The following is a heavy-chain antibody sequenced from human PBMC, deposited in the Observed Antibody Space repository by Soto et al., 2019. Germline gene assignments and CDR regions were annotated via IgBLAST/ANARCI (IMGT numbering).Heavy chain of an antibody. Sequence: GGSLRLSCAASGFTFSDYYMSWIRQAPGKGLEWVSYISSSSSYTNYADSVKGRFTISRDNAKNSLYLQMNSLRAEDTAVYYCARDQKGITLGGSCYDYWGQGTLVTVSS. CDR2: ISSSSSYT. J-gene: IGHJ4*02. CDR3: ARDQKGITLGGSCYDY. CDR1: GFTFSDYY. D-gene: IGHD2-15*01. V-gene: IGHV3-11*06.